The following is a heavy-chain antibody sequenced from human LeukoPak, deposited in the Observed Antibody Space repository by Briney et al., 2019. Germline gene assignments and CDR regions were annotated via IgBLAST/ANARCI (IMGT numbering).Heavy chain of an antibody. V-gene: IGHV3-21*01. J-gene: IGHJ4*02. CDR3: ARDPYSGYDYKGAFDY. CDR2: ISSSSSYI. CDR1: GFTFSSYS. D-gene: IGHD5-12*01. Sequence: PGGSLRLSCAASGFTFSSYSMNWVRQAPGKGLEWVSSISSSSSYIYYADSVKGRFTISRDNAKNSLYLQMNSLRAEDTAVYYCARDPYSGYDYKGAFDYWGQGTLVTVSS.